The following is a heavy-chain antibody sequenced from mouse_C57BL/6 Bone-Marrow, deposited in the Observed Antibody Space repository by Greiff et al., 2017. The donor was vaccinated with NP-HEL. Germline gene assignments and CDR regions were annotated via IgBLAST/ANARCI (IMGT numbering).Heavy chain of an antibody. J-gene: IGHJ2*01. CDR2: IYPGGGYT. CDR1: GYTFTNYW. CDR3: ARGPGDY. Sequence: QVQLKESGAELVRPGTSVKMSCKASGYTFTNYWIGWAKQRPGHGLEWIGDIYPGGGYTNYNEKFKGKATLTADKSSSTAYMQFSSLTSEDSAIFYCARGPGDYWGEGTTLTVSS. V-gene: IGHV1-63*01.